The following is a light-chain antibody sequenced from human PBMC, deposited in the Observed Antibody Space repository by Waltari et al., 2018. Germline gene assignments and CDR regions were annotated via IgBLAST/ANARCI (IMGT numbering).Light chain of an antibody. CDR1: SIDIGHYDY. J-gene: IGLJ2*01. Sequence: QSALTQPASVSGSPGQSISISCTGTSIDIGHYDYVSWYQQRPGKAPRMRIYDVSHRPAGVSNSFSGSKSGNTASLIISGLQSEDEGDYYCSSYSGTNTRVIFGGGTKLTVL. CDR2: DVS. V-gene: IGLV2-14*03. CDR3: SSYSGTNTRVI.